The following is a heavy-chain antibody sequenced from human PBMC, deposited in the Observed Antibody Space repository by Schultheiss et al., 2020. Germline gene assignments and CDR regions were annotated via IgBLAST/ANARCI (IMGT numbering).Heavy chain of an antibody. CDR1: GFTFSSYA. J-gene: IGHJ6*02. Sequence: GGSLRLSCAASGFTFSSYAMHWVRQAPGKGLEWVAVISYDGSNKYYADSVKGRFTISRDNAKNSLYLQMNSLRAEDTAVYYCARSYGDYAGYYYGMDVWGQGTTVTVSS. V-gene: IGHV3-30*04. D-gene: IGHD4-17*01. CDR3: ARSYGDYAGYYYGMDV. CDR2: ISYDGSNK.